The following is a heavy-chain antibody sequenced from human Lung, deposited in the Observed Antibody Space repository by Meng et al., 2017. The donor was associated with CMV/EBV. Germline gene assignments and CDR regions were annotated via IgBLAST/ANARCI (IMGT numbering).Heavy chain of an antibody. CDR3: ERAKSIKSGRFFDL. V-gene: IGHV1-18*04. J-gene: IGHJ2*01. D-gene: IGHD3-10*01. Sequence: ASGSAFTAYGLAWARHPPGQGLGWVGGIVTSGADTSSVHASLVRVTLTIATYKTTTYLELHSLRSGDAAVYLCERAKSIKSGRFFDLWGRGTLVTVSS. CDR2: IVTSGADT. CDR1: GSAFTAYG.